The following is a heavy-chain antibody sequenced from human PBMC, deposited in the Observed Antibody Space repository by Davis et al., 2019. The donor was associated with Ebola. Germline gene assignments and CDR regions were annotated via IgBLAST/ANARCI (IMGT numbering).Heavy chain of an antibody. CDR3: AREPDGSEAFDI. CDR2: INLDGSDT. Sequence: HTGGSLRLSCAASGFTLNSYWMHWVRQAPGKGLVWVSYINLDGSDTNYADSVKGRFTISRDDAKNTLYLQMNSLRADDTAVYYCAREPDGSEAFDIWGQGTMVTVSS. CDR1: GFTLNSYW. V-gene: IGHV3-74*01. J-gene: IGHJ3*02. D-gene: IGHD6-13*01.